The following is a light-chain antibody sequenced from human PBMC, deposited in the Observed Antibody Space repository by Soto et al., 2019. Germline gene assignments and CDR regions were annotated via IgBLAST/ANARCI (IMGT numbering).Light chain of an antibody. CDR1: QDISNY. Sequence: DIQMTQSPPSLSASVGDRVTITCRASQDISNYLAWYQQRPGKVPRLLIYAASTLQSGVPSRFSGSGSGTDFTLTISSLLPEDAATYYCQNLDSAAFTFGPGPRGDIK. V-gene: IGKV1-27*01. CDR2: AAS. J-gene: IGKJ3*01. CDR3: QNLDSAAFT.